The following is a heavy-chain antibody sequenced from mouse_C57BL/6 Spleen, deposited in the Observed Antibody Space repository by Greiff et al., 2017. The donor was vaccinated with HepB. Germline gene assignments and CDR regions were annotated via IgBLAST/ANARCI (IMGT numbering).Heavy chain of an antibody. V-gene: IGHV1-26*01. CDR3: ARPTLVAPDY. J-gene: IGHJ4*01. CDR1: GYTFTDYY. CDR2: INPNNGGT. Sequence: EVQLQQSGPELVKPGASVKISCKASGYTFTDYYMNWVKQSHGKSLEWIGDINPNNGGTSYNQKFKGKATLTVDKSSSTAYMELRSLTSEDSAVYYCARPTLVAPDYWGQGTSVTVSS. D-gene: IGHD1-1*01.